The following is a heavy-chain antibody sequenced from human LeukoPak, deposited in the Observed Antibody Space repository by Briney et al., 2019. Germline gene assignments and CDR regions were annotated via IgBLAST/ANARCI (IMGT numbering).Heavy chain of an antibody. D-gene: IGHD3-3*01. CDR2: IIPVFGTA. V-gene: IGHV1-69*13. CDR1: GGTFSSYA. J-gene: IGHJ4*02. Sequence: SVKVSCKASGGTFSSYAISWVRQAPGQGLEWMGGIIPVFGTANYAQKFQGRVTITADESTNTAYMDLSSLRSEDTAVYYCAGRFLEWLSYFDYWGQGTLVTVSS. CDR3: AGRFLEWLSYFDY.